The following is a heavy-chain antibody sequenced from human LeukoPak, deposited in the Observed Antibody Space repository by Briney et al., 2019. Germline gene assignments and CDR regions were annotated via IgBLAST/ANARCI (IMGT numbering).Heavy chain of an antibody. V-gene: IGHV1-2*02. CDR1: GYTFTDYY. D-gene: IGHD2-21*01. Sequence: ASVKVSCKASGYTFTDYYIHWVRQAPGQGLEWMGWINPKSGGTNYAQKFQGRVTMTRDTSITTAYMELSRLRSDDTAVYYCARVELAPYYFDSWGQGTLVTVSS. CDR2: INPKSGGT. CDR3: ARVELAPYYFDS. J-gene: IGHJ4*02.